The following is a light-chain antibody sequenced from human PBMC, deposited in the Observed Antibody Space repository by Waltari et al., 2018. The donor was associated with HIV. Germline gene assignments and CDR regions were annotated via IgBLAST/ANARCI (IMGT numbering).Light chain of an antibody. V-gene: IGLV1-47*01. CDR2: RNN. CDR1: TSNIGRNY. J-gene: IGLJ3*02. CDR3: ATSDGSLKV. Sequence: QSVLTQPPSASGTPGQGVTISCVGDTSNIGRNYVYWYQQLPGTAPKVLIYRNNPRASGVPDRFAGSKSGASSSLTIRGLRSADEAVYFCATSDGSLKVFGGGTKLTVL.